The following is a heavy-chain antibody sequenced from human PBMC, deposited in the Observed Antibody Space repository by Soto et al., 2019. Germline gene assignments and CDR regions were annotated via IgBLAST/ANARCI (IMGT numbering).Heavy chain of an antibody. CDR3: AKVKETVIIWDYYYLDV. CDR2: ISYDGSNK. J-gene: IGHJ6*03. D-gene: IGHD3-3*01. V-gene: IGHV3-30-3*01. Sequence: GGSLRLSCAASGFTFSSYAMHWVRQAPGKGLEWVAVISYDGSNKYYADSVKGRFTISRDNSKNTLYLQMNSLRAEDTAVYYCAKVKETVIIWDYYYLDVWGKGTTVTVSS. CDR1: GFTFSSYA.